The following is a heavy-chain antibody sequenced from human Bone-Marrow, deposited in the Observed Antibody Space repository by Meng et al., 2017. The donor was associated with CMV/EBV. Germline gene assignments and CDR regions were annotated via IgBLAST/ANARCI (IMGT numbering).Heavy chain of an antibody. D-gene: IGHD3-3*01. Sequence: GESLKISCKGSGYNFANYWIAWVRQMPGKGLEWMAIIYPGDSDTRYSPSFQGQVTISADKSITTAYLQWSSLKASDTGMYHCARANYDFWSAYYIWGPGTLVTVSS. J-gene: IGHJ4*02. CDR3: ARANYDFWSAYYI. CDR1: GYNFANYW. V-gene: IGHV5-51*01. CDR2: IYPGDSDT.